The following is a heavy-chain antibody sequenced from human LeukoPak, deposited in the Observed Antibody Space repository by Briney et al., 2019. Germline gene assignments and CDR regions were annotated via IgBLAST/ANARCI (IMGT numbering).Heavy chain of an antibody. J-gene: IGHJ5*01. CDR1: GFTFSIYG. D-gene: IGHD3-10*01. V-gene: IGHV3-23*01. Sequence: GGSLRLSCAAPGFTFSIYGMSWVRQAPGKGLEWVSGIGGSGGSTYYADSVKGRFTISRDNSKNTLYLQMNSLRAEDTAVYYCAKLMVRGVIIINNWFDSWGQGTLVTVSS. CDR2: IGGSGGST. CDR3: AKLMVRGVIIINNWFDS.